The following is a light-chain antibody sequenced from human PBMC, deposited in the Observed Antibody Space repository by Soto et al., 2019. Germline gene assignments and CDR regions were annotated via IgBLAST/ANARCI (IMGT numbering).Light chain of an antibody. CDR1: QSVSSY. J-gene: IGKJ4*01. CDR3: QQRSNWPALT. Sequence: EIVLTQSPATLSLSPGERATLSCRASQSVSSYLAWYQQKPGQAPRLLIYDASNRATGIPARFSGSGSGTDFTFTISSLEPEDFAVYYCQQRSNWPALTFGGVTKVEIK. V-gene: IGKV3-11*01. CDR2: DAS.